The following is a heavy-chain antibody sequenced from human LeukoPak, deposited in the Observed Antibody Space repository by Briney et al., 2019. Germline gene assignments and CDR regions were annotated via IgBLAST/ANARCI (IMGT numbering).Heavy chain of an antibody. CDR1: GGSSSSSSYY. CDR2: IYHSGST. J-gene: IGHJ4*02. V-gene: IGHV4-39*07. CDR3: ATMDSSSSFDY. Sequence: SETLSLTCTVSGGSSSSSSYYWGWIRQPPGKGLEWIGEIYHSGSTNYNPSLKSRVTISVDKSKNQFSLKLSSVTAADTAVYYCATMDSSSSFDYWGQGTLVTVSS. D-gene: IGHD6-6*01.